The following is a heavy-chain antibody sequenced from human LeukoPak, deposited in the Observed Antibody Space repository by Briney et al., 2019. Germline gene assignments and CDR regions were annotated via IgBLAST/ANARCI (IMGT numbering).Heavy chain of an antibody. Sequence: PGGSLRPSCAASGFTFSGYAMSWVRQAPGKGLEWVSAISGSSGSTYYADSVKGRFTISRDNSKNTLYLQMNSLRAEDTAVYYCAKSTGLGGYSYGYGYWGQGTLVTVSS. CDR3: AKSTGLGGYSYGYGY. CDR2: ISGSSGST. J-gene: IGHJ4*02. D-gene: IGHD5-18*01. CDR1: GFTFSGYA. V-gene: IGHV3-23*01.